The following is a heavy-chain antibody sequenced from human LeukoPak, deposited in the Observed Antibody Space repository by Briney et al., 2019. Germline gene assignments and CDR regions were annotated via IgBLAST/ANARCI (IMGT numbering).Heavy chain of an antibody. CDR3: AREQEGRMADY. D-gene: IGHD2-8*01. Sequence: ASVTVSCKSSAYTFTCYYIHWVRQAPGQGLEWMGWISAYNGNTKYAQNLQGRVTMTSDTSTSTAYMELRSLRSDDTAVYYCAREQEGRMADYWGQGTLVTVSS. CDR2: ISAYNGNT. J-gene: IGHJ4*02. V-gene: IGHV1-18*04. CDR1: AYTFTCYY.